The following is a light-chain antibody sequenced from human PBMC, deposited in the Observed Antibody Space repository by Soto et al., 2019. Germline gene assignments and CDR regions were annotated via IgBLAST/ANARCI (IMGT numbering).Light chain of an antibody. J-gene: IGKJ1*01. Sequence: DIQMTQSPSTLSASLGDRVTITGRASQTVNAWLAWYQHKPGKAPKPLIYDASSLESGVPARFSGSGSGTEFILTISSLQPDDVGTYYCQQYNTHSGTFGQGTKVE. CDR2: DAS. CDR1: QTVNAW. V-gene: IGKV1-5*01. CDR3: QQYNTHSGT.